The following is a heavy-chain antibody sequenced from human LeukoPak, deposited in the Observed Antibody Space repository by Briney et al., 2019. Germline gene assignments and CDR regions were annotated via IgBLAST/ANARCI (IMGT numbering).Heavy chain of an antibody. CDR1: GGSISSYY. D-gene: IGHD2-15*01. J-gene: IGHJ4*02. CDR2: IYYSGST. CDR3: ARSVDCSGGSCYYGRREFDY. Sequence: SETLSLTCTVSGGSISSYYWSWIRQPPGKGLEWIGYIYYSGSTNYNPSLKSRVTISVDTSKNQFSLKLSSVPAADTAVYYCARSVDCSGGSCYYGRREFDYWGQGTLVTVSS. V-gene: IGHV4-59*08.